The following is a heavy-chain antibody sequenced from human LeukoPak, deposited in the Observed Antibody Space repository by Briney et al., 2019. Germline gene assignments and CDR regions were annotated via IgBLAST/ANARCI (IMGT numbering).Heavy chain of an antibody. CDR2: IKQDGSEK. CDR3: ARDRYYSMDV. Sequence: HPGGSLRLSCAASGFTFSNYWMSWVRQAPGKGLEWVANIKQDGSEKYNVDSVKGRFTISRDNAKNSLYLQMNSLRGEDTAVYYCARDRYYSMDVWGKGTTVTVSS. J-gene: IGHJ6*03. V-gene: IGHV3-7*01. CDR1: GFTFSNYW.